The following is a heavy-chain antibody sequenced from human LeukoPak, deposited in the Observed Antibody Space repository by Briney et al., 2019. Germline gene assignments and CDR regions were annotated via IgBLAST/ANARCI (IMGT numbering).Heavy chain of an antibody. J-gene: IGHJ6*04. CDR3: ARDRRAMVRGVPFNYGMDV. V-gene: IGHV4-61*01. CDR2: IYYSGST. CDR1: GGSVSSGSYY. Sequence: SETLSLTCTVSGGSVSSGSYYWSWLRQPPGTGLEWIGYIYYSGSTNYNPSLKSRVTISVDTSKNQFSLKLSSVTAADTAVYYCARDRRAMVRGVPFNYGMDVWGKGTTVTISS. D-gene: IGHD3-10*01.